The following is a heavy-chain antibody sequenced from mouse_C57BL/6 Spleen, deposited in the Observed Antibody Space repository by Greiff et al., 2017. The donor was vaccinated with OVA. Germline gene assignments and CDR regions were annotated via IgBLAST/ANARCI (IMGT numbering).Heavy chain of an antibody. CDR1: GYTFTSYW. D-gene: IGHD3-3*01. V-gene: IGHV1-50*01. CDR2: IDPSDSYT. CDR3: ERKGPGNAMDD. Sequence: VQLQQPGAELVKPGASVKLSCKASGYTFTSYWMQWVKQRPGQGLEWIGEIDPSDSYTNYNQKFKGKATLTVDTSSSTDYMQLSSLTSEDSADYYWERKGPGNAMDDWGQGTSVTVSS. J-gene: IGHJ4*01.